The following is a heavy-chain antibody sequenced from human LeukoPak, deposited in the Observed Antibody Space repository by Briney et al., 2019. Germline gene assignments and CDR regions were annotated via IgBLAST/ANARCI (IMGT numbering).Heavy chain of an antibody. D-gene: IGHD3-22*01. Sequence: GGSLRLSCVASGFTFSIYTMSWVRQAPGKGLEWVSSITSSSSSMYSADSVKGRLTISRDNAKNSLYLQMNSLRAEDTAVYYCARAPTYYYDSSGYRNAFDIWGQGTMVTVSS. CDR1: GFTFSIYT. V-gene: IGHV3-21*01. CDR3: ARAPTYYYDSSGYRNAFDI. CDR2: ITSSSSSM. J-gene: IGHJ3*02.